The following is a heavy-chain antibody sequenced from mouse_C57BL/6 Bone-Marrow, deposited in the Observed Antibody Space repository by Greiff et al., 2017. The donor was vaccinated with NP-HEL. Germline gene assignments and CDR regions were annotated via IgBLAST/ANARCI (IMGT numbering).Heavy chain of an antibody. CDR2: ISNLAYSI. CDR3: ARQGLYYYGSSYWYFDV. J-gene: IGHJ1*03. Sequence: EVQRVESGGGLVQPGGSLKLSCAASGFTFSDYGMAWVRQAPRKGPEWVAFISNLAYSIYYADTVTGRFTISRENAKNTLYLEMSSLRSEDTAMYYCARQGLYYYGSSYWYFDVWGTGTTVTVSS. CDR1: GFTFSDYG. D-gene: IGHD1-1*01. V-gene: IGHV5-15*01.